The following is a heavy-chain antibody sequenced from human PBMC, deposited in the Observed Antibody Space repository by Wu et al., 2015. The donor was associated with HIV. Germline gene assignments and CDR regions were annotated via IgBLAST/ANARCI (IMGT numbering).Heavy chain of an antibody. D-gene: IGHD3-10*01. Sequence: QVQLVQSGAEVKKPGASVKVSCKASGYTFTSYGISWVRQAPGQGLEWMGWISAYNGNTNYAQKLQGRVTMTTDTSTSTAYMELRSLRSDDTAVYYCARDSLLTHTPRDFSITMGSGYYYVAYHFRPWGQGPWVPPSP. V-gene: IGHV1-18*01. CDR3: ARDSLLTHTPRDFSITMGSGYYYVAYHFRP. CDR1: GYTFTSYG. J-gene: IGHJ5*02. CDR2: ISAYNGNT.